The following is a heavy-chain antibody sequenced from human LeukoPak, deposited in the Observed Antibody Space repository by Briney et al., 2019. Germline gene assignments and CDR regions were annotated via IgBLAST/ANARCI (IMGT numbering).Heavy chain of an antibody. Sequence: SETLSLTCTVSGYSISSGYYWGWIRQPPGKGLEWIGSIYHSGSTYCNPSLKSRVTISVDTSKNQFSLKLSSVTAADTAVYYCARDYDILTGDDAFDIWGQGTMVTVSS. V-gene: IGHV4-38-2*02. CDR2: IYHSGST. D-gene: IGHD3-9*01. CDR1: GYSISSGYY. CDR3: ARDYDILTGDDAFDI. J-gene: IGHJ3*02.